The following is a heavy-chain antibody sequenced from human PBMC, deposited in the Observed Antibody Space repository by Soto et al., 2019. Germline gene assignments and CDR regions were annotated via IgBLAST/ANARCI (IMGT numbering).Heavy chain of an antibody. V-gene: IGHV1-69*06. CDR1: GGTFSSYA. Sequence: QVQLVQSGAEVKKPGSSVKVSCKASGGTFSSYAISWVRQAPGQGLEGMGGIIPIFGTANYAQKFQGRVTITADKSTSTAYMELSSLRSEDTAVYYCARVRCSSTSCYPLSNWFDPWGQGTLVTVSS. CDR3: ARVRCSSTSCYPLSNWFDP. J-gene: IGHJ5*02. D-gene: IGHD2-2*01. CDR2: IIPIFGTA.